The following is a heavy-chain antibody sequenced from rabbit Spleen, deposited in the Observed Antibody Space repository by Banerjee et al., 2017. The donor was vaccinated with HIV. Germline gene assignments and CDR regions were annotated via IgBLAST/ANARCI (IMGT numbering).Heavy chain of an antibody. Sequence: QEQLEESGGDLVKPGASLTLTCIASGDSFSGDSFSGDSYMCWVRQAPGKGLEWIGCIETGSSGFTYFASWAQGRFPISKTSSTTVTLQITSLTAADTATYFCARDTSSSFSSYGMDLWGPGTLVTAS. D-gene: IGHD1-1*01. J-gene: IGHJ6*01. CDR2: IETGSSGFT. V-gene: IGHV1S45*01. CDR1: GDSFSGDSF. CDR3: ARDTSSSFSSYGMDL.